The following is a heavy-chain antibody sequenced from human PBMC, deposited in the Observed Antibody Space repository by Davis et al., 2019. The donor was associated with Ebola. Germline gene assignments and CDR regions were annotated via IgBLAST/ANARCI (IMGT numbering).Heavy chain of an antibody. D-gene: IGHD3-22*01. Sequence: GESLKISCAASGFTFSSYAMSWVRQAPGKGLEWVSAISGSGGSTYYADSVKGRFTISRDNSKNTLYLQMDSLRAEDTAVYYCAKGAPKRITMIVVVPGWFDPWGQGTLVTVSS. V-gene: IGHV3-23*01. CDR3: AKGAPKRITMIVVVPGWFDP. CDR1: GFTFSSYA. J-gene: IGHJ5*02. CDR2: ISGSGGST.